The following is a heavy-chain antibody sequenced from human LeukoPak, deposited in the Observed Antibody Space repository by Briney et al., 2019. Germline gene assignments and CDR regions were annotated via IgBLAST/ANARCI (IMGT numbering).Heavy chain of an antibody. CDR2: IKKKTDGATT. Sequence: GGSLRLSCAASGFTFSDHYMDWVRQAPGKGLEWLGQIKKKTDGATTAYAAPVKGRFTISRDDSKNTLFLQMNSLKTEDTALYYCTWSGLKIESWGQGTLVTVSS. CDR1: GFTFSDHY. J-gene: IGHJ4*02. V-gene: IGHV3-15*01. D-gene: IGHD3-3*01. CDR3: TWSGLKIES.